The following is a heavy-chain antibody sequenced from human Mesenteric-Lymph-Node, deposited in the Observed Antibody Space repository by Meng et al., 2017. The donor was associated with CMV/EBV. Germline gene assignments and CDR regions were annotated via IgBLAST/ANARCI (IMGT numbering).Heavy chain of an antibody. CDR2: IYYSGTT. CDR3: ARDEDCVNGVCYLGAY. D-gene: IGHD2-8*01. V-gene: IGHV4-61*01. J-gene: IGHJ4*02. Sequence: SETLSLTCTVSPGSVSSDTYYWTWIRQPPGKGLEWIGYIYYSGTTKYSPSLKSRLTMSVDTSKNQFSLKLNSVTAADTAVYYCARDEDCVNGVCYLGAYWGQGTPVTVSS. CDR1: PGSVSSDTYY.